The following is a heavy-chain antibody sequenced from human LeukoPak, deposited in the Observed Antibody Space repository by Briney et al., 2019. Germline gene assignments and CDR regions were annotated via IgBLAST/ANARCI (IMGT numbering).Heavy chain of an antibody. CDR1: GGTFSSYA. J-gene: IGHJ4*02. CDR3: ARDRRFGEFVSDY. D-gene: IGHD3-10*01. CDR2: ISPIFGTA. Sequence: SVKVSCKASGGTFSSYAISWVRQAPGQGLEWMGGISPIFGTANYAQKFQGRDTITADESTSTAYMALSSRRSDDTAVYYCARDRRFGEFVSDYWGQGTLVTVSS. V-gene: IGHV1-69*13.